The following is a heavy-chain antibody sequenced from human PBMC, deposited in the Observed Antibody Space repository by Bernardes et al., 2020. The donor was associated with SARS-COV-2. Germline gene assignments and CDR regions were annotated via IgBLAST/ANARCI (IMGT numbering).Heavy chain of an antibody. CDR3: AAVTWSQRDGFDF. D-gene: IGHD1-26*01. J-gene: IGHJ3*01. CDR2: IYPTSGDT. CDR1: GYTFTDYY. Sequence: ASVKVSCRASGYTFTDYYMHWVRQAPGQGLEWMGWIYPTSGDTNYAHRLQGRVTLTRDTSINTAYMELSRLNFDDTAVYYCAAVTWSQRDGFDFWGQGTMVTVSS. V-gene: IGHV1-2*02.